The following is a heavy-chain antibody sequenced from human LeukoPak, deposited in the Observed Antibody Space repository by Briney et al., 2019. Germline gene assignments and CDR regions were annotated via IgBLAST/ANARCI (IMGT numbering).Heavy chain of an antibody. CDR2: INPSSGST. J-gene: IGHJ5*02. Sequence: ASVKVSCKASGYTFTSYYMHWVRQAPGQGLEWMGIINPSSGSTSYAQKFQGRVTMTRDMSTSTVYMELSSLRSEDTAAYYCARGITGTDMGGWFDPWGQGTLVTVSS. CDR1: GYTFTSYY. V-gene: IGHV1-46*01. CDR3: ARGITGTDMGGWFDP. D-gene: IGHD1-7*01.